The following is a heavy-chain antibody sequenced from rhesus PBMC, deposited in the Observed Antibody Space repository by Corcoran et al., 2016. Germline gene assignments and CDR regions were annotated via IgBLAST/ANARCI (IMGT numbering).Heavy chain of an antibody. D-gene: IGHD6-25*01. V-gene: IGHV4S10*01. Sequence: QVQLQESGPGVGKPPETLSLTCAASGGSISDSYRWSWIRQPPGKGLERIGYNSGSNTSTNYNPTPKIRVTISKDPSKNQFSLMLSSVTATDTAVYYCARGVGAAAGIDYWGQGVLVTVSS. J-gene: IGHJ4*01. CDR1: GGSISDSYR. CDR2: NSGSNTST. CDR3: ARGVGAAAGIDY.